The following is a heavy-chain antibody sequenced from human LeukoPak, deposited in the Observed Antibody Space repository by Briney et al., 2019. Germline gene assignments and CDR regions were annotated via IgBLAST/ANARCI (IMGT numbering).Heavy chain of an antibody. CDR1: GGSISSYY. D-gene: IGHD1-26*01. J-gene: IGHJ3*02. V-gene: IGHV4-59*01. Sequence: SETLPLTCTVSGGSISSYYWSWIRQPPGKGLEWIGYIYYSGSTNYNPSLKSRVTISVDTSKNQFSLKLSSVTAADTAVYYCARDLPYSGSYLGAFDIWGQGTMVTVSS. CDR2: IYYSGST. CDR3: ARDLPYSGSYLGAFDI.